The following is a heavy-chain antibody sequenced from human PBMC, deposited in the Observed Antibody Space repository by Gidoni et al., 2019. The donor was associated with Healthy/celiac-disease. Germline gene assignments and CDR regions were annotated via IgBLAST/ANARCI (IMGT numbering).Heavy chain of an antibody. D-gene: IGHD6-19*01. CDR2: ISSSGSTI. Sequence: QGQLGESGGGLLKPGGALRLCCAPSGFTFSDYYMSWFRQAPGKGLEWVSYISSSGSTIYYADSVKGRFTISRDNAKNSLYLQMNSLRAEDTAVYYCASSSGWYDYWGQGTLVTVSS. CDR3: ASSSGWYDY. CDR1: GFTFSDYY. V-gene: IGHV3-11*01. J-gene: IGHJ4*02.